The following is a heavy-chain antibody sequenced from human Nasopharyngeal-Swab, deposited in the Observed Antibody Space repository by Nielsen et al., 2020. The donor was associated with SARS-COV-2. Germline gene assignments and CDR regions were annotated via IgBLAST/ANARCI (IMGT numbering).Heavy chain of an antibody. Sequence: WIRQPPGKGLEWVAVISYDGSNKYYADSVKGRFTISRDNSKNTLYLQMNSLKTEDTAVYYCTTYSSSHFDYWGQGTLVTVSS. J-gene: IGHJ4*02. D-gene: IGHD6-6*01. CDR2: ISYDGSNK. V-gene: IGHV3-33*05. CDR3: TTYSSSHFDY.